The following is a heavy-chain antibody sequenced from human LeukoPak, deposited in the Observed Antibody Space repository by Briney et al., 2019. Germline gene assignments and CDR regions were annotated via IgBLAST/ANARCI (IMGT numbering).Heavy chain of an antibody. CDR1: GFTVSSNY. CDR3: ARIGVVQLWLYFDY. V-gene: IGHV3-53*01. Sequence: PGGSLRLSCAASGFTVSSNYMSWVRQAPGKGLEWVSVIYSGGSTYYADSVKGRFTISRDNSKNTLYFQMNSLRAEDTAVYYCARIGVVQLWLYFDYWGQGTLVTVSS. CDR2: IYSGGST. J-gene: IGHJ4*02. D-gene: IGHD5-18*01.